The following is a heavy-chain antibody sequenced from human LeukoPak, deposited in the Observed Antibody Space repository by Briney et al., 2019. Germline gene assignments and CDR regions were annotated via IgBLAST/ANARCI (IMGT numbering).Heavy chain of an antibody. V-gene: IGHV3-30*02. Sequence: GGSLRLSCAASGFTLRTYGMHWVRQAPGKGLEWVAFIRNDESNKYYADSVKGRSTISRDNSKNTLYLQMNSLRAEDTAVYFCAKVIGGSSAWYARGFDYWGQGTLVTVSS. J-gene: IGHJ4*02. CDR3: AKVIGGSSAWYARGFDY. CDR2: IRNDESNK. D-gene: IGHD2-15*01. CDR1: GFTLRTYG.